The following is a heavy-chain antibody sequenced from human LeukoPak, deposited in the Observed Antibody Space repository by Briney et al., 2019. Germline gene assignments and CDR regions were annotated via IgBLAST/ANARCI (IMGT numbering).Heavy chain of an antibody. D-gene: IGHD3-22*01. CDR3: AKDGGGYYTWAFDY. CDR1: GFTFSSSA. V-gene: IGHV3-23*01. CDR2: ISGSGGSP. J-gene: IGHJ4*02. Sequence: GGSLRLSCAASGFTFSSSAMSWVRQAPGKGLEWVSSISGSGGSPYYADSVKGRFTISRDNSKNTLYLQMNSLRAEDTAVYYCAKDGGGYYTWAFDYWGQGTLVTVSS.